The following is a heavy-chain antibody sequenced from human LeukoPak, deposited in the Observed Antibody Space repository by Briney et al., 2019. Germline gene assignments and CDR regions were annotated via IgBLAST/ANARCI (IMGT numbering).Heavy chain of an antibody. CDR3: ARDTAVAGTNRYFDY. CDR1: GGSISSSNW. CDR2: IYHSGST. Sequence: PSETLSLTCAVSGGSISSSNWWSWVRQPPGKGLEWIGEIYHSGSTNYNPSLKSRVTISVGKSKNQFSLKLSSVTAADTAVYYCARDTAVAGTNRYFDYWGQGTLVTVSS. V-gene: IGHV4-4*02. D-gene: IGHD6-19*01. J-gene: IGHJ4*02.